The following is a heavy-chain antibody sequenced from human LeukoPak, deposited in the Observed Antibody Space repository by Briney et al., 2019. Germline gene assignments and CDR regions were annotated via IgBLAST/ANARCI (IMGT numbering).Heavy chain of an antibody. D-gene: IGHD2-2*01. Sequence: GGSLRLSCAASGFTFSSYGMHWVRQTPGKGLEWVAFIRYDGSNKYYADSVKGRFTISRDNSKDTLYLQMNSLRAEDTAVYYCAREVVPAAEVDYWGQGTLVTVSS. CDR2: IRYDGSNK. CDR1: GFTFSSYG. V-gene: IGHV3-30*02. J-gene: IGHJ4*02. CDR3: AREVVPAAEVDY.